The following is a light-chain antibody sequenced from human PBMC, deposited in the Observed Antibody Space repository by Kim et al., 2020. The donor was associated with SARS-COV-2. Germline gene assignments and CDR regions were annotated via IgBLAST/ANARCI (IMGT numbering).Light chain of an antibody. CDR2: YDS. Sequence: APGNTARIPCGGNNIGSKSVHWYQQKPGQAPVLVIYYDSGRPSGIPERFSGSNSGNTATLTISRVEAGDEADYYCQVWDSSSDHVVFGGGTQLTVL. J-gene: IGLJ2*01. V-gene: IGLV3-21*04. CDR3: QVWDSSSDHVV. CDR1: NIGSKS.